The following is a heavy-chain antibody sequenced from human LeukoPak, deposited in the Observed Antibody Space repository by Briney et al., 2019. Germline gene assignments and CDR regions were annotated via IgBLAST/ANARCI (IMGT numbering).Heavy chain of an antibody. Sequence: PSETLSLTCAVYGGSFSGYYWSWIRQPPGKGLEWIGEINHSGGTNYNPSLKSRVTISVDTSKNQFSLKLSSVTAADTAVYYCARPGTTTNPADVWGKGTTVTVSS. V-gene: IGHV4-34*01. J-gene: IGHJ6*04. CDR3: ARPGTTTNPADV. CDR2: INHSGGT. D-gene: IGHD1-1*01. CDR1: GGSFSGYY.